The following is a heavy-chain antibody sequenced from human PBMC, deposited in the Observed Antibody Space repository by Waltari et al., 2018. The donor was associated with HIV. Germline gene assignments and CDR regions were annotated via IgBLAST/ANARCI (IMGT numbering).Heavy chain of an antibody. V-gene: IGHV5-51*01. CDR1: GYSFPSHW. CDR2: FYPGYFET. D-gene: IGHD1-26*01. J-gene: IGHJ4*02. Sequence: EVQLVQSGAEAKKPGDSLRISCKGSGYSFPSHWIAWVRQMPGKGLEWMGIFYPGYFETKYSPSFQGRVTISADTSISTAYLQWRSLKASDTAIYYCARLEEAEWELVADFWGQGTLVTVSS. CDR3: ARLEEAEWELVADF.